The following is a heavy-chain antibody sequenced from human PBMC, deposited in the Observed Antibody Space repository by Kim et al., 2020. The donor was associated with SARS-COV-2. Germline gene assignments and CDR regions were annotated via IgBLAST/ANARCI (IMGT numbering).Heavy chain of an antibody. Sequence: SVKVSCKASGGTFSSYAISWVRQAPGQGLEWMGGIIPIFGTANYAQKFQGRVTITADESTSTAYMELSSLRSEDTAVYYCARDLEIGSGGAFDIWGQGTMVTVSS. D-gene: IGHD1-26*01. J-gene: IGHJ3*02. V-gene: IGHV1-69*13. CDR1: GGTFSSYA. CDR3: ARDLEIGSGGAFDI. CDR2: IIPIFGTA.